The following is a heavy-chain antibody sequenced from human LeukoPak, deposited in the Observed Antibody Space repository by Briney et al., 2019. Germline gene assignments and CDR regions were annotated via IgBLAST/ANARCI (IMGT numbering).Heavy chain of an antibody. Sequence: GGSLRLSCAASGFTFSSYWMSWVRQAPGKGLEWVANIKQDGSEKYYVDSVKGRFTISRDNAKNSLYLQMNSLRAEDTAVYYCARAGSSSPRSGGYYYYYMDAWGKGTTVTVSS. D-gene: IGHD6-6*01. CDR2: IKQDGSEK. V-gene: IGHV3-7*01. J-gene: IGHJ6*03. CDR1: GFTFSSYW. CDR3: ARAGSSSPRSGGYYYYYMDA.